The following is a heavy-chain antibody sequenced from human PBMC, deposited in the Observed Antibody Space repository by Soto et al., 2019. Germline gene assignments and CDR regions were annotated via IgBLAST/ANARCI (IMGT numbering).Heavy chain of an antibody. CDR1: GFAFSGHT. D-gene: IGHD2-15*01. Sequence: PGGSLRLSCAASGFAFSGHTVNLVRQAPGKGLEWVAYIGNTLDTIYYADSVKGRFIISRDDAMKSVFLHMSSLRDDDTAVYYCARGDCSGGSCYGIDVWGRGTTVTVSS. J-gene: IGHJ6*02. CDR2: IGNTLDTI. CDR3: ARGDCSGGSCYGIDV. V-gene: IGHV3-48*02.